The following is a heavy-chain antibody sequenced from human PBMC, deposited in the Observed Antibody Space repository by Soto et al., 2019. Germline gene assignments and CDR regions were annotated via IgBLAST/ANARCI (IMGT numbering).Heavy chain of an antibody. V-gene: IGHV4-39*01. CDR3: ARRWGYSFDY. Sequence: SETLSLTCTVSGGSISSSSYYWGWIRQPPGKGLEWIGSIYYSGSTYYNPSLKSRVTISVDTSKNQFSLKLSFVTVADTAVYYCARRWGYSFDYWGQGTLVTVSS. CDR2: IYYSGST. CDR1: GGSISSSSYY. J-gene: IGHJ4*02. D-gene: IGHD7-27*01.